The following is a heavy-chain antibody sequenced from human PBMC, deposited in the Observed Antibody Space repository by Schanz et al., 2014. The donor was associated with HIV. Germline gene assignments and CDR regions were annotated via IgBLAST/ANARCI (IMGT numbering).Heavy chain of an antibody. CDR1: GFTFSSYA. CDR2: IWYDGTNK. D-gene: IGHD4-17*01. Sequence: QEQVVESGGGVVQPGRSLRLACAASGFTFSSYAMHWVRQAPGKGLEWVAVIWYDGTNKYYADSVKGRFTISRDNAKNSLYLQMNSLRDEDTAVYYCARIYGGNPSYYGMDVWGQGTTVTVSS. CDR3: ARIYGGNPSYYGMDV. V-gene: IGHV3-33*01. J-gene: IGHJ6*02.